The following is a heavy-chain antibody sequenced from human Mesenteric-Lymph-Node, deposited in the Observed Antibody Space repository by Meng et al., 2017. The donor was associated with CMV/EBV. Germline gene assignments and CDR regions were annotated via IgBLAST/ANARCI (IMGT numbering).Heavy chain of an antibody. CDR3: ARLGGYYDSSGYYNTDAFDI. J-gene: IGHJ3*02. D-gene: IGHD3-22*01. CDR1: GFTFSSYW. CDR2: IKQDGSEK. Sequence: GESLKISCSASGFTFSSYWMSWVRQAPGKGLEWVANIKQDGSEKYYVDSVKGRFTISRDNAKNSLYLQMNSLRAEDTAVYYCARLGGYYDSSGYYNTDAFDIWGQGTMVTVSS. V-gene: IGHV3-7*01.